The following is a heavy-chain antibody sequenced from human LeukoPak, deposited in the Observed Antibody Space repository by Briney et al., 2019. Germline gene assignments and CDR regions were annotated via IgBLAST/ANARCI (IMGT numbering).Heavy chain of an antibody. CDR1: GFTFSSYG. CDR3: ARDRDELGYDSSGYYLTNWFDP. Sequence: PGRSLRLSCAASGFTFSSYGMHWVRQAPGKGLEWVAVIWYDGSNKYYADSVKGRFTISRDNSKNTLYLQMNSLRAEDMAVYYCARDRDELGYDSSGYYLTNWFDPWGQGTLVTVSS. V-gene: IGHV3-33*01. CDR2: IWYDGSNK. D-gene: IGHD3-22*01. J-gene: IGHJ5*02.